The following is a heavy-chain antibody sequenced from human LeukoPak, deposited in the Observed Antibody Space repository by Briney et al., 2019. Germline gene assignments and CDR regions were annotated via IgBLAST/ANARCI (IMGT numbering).Heavy chain of an antibody. J-gene: IGHJ5*02. CDR2: ISGSGGST. Sequence: PGGSLRLSCAASGFTFSSYAMSWVRPAPGKGLEWVSAISGSGGSTYYADSVKGRFTISRDNSKNTLYLQMNSLRAEDTAVYYCAKVNDYIWGSYRHNWFDHWGQGTLVTVSS. V-gene: IGHV3-23*01. CDR1: GFTFSSYA. D-gene: IGHD3-16*02. CDR3: AKVNDYIWGSYRHNWFDH.